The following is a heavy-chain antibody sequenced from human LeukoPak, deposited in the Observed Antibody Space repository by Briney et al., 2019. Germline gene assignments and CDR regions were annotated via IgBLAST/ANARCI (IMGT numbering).Heavy chain of an antibody. J-gene: IGHJ4*02. D-gene: IGHD2-2*01. V-gene: IGHV1-8*01. CDR3: ARIYCSSTSCSLGTDY. CDR2: MNPNSGNT. Sequence: GASVKVSCKASGYTFTSYDINWVRQAPGQGLEWMGWMNPNSGNTGYAQKFQGRVTMTRNTSISTAYMELSSLRSEDTAVYYRARIYCSSTSCSLGTDYWGQGTLVTVSS. CDR1: GYTFTSYD.